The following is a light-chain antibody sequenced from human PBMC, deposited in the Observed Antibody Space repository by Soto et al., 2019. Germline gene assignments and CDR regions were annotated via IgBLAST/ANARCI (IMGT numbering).Light chain of an antibody. CDR3: QQYKNWPT. J-gene: IGKJ4*01. Sequence: EIVLTQSPGTLSLSPGEKATLSCRASETVTNNYLAWYQQKPGQAPRLLIHGASIRATGIPARFSGSGSGTEFTLTISSLQSEDFAVYYCQQYKNWPTFGGGTKVDIK. CDR2: GAS. V-gene: IGKV3-15*01. CDR1: ETVTNN.